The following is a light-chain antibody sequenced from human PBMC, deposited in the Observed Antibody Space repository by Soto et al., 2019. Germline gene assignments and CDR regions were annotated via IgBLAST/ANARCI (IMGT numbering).Light chain of an antibody. J-gene: IGKJ5*01. CDR1: QSVGYN. V-gene: IGKV3-20*01. CDR3: QHYGASPIT. Sequence: EIVLTQSPGSLSLSPGERATLSCRASQSVGYNMAWYQQKPGQPPKLLIFGASNRATDIPARFSGGGSGTDFTLTISRLEPDDFALYYCQHYGASPITFDQGTRLDIK. CDR2: GAS.